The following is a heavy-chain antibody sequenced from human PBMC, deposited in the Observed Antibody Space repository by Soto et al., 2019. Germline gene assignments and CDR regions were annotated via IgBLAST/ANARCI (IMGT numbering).Heavy chain of an antibody. Sequence: VQLLESGGGLVQPGRSLRLSCAASGFTFSSYAMHWVRQAPGKGLEWVAVISYDGSNKYYADSVKGRFTISRDNSKNTLYLQMNSLRAEDTAVYYCARASIAARPSYYYYGMDVWGQGTTVTVSS. CDR3: ARASIAARPSYYYYGMDV. CDR2: ISYDGSNK. CDR1: GFTFSSYA. J-gene: IGHJ6*02. V-gene: IGHV3-30-3*01. D-gene: IGHD6-6*01.